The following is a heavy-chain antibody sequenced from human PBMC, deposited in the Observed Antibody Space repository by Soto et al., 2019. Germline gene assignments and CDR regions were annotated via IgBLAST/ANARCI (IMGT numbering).Heavy chain of an antibody. CDR3: ARVPDN. Sequence: SETLSLTCTVSGGSISSYYWSWIRQPPGKGLEWIGYIYSSGSTYYNPSLKSRVTISVDRSKNQFSLKLSSVTAADTAVYYCARVPDNWGQGTLVTVSS. J-gene: IGHJ4*02. CDR1: GGSISSYY. CDR2: IYSSGST. V-gene: IGHV4-59*12.